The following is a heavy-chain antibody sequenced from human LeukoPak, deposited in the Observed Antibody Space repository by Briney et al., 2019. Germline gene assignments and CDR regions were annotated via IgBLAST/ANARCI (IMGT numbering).Heavy chain of an antibody. J-gene: IGHJ4*02. CDR3: AREKADNDLDY. CDR2: ISGDSSTI. Sequence: GGSLRLSCAVSGFTFSSYKMNWVRQAPGKGLEWVSAISGDSSTIYYADSVKGRFIISRDNAKNSLFLQMNSLRAEDTAVYYCAREKADNDLDYWGQGTLVTVSS. V-gene: IGHV3-48*01. D-gene: IGHD3-3*01. CDR1: GFTFSSYK.